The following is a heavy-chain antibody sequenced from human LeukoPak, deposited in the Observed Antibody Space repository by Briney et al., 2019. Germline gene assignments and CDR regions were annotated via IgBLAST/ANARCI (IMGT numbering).Heavy chain of an antibody. Sequence: GRSLRLSCAASGFTFSSYGTHWVRQAPGKGLEWVAVISYDGSNKYYADSVKGRFTISRDNSKNTLYLQMNSLRAEDTAVYYCAKDRIRMVRGVIHYYYYGMDVWGKGTTVTVSS. CDR1: GFTFSSYG. CDR2: ISYDGSNK. V-gene: IGHV3-30*18. CDR3: AKDRIRMVRGVIHYYYYGMDV. D-gene: IGHD3-10*01. J-gene: IGHJ6*04.